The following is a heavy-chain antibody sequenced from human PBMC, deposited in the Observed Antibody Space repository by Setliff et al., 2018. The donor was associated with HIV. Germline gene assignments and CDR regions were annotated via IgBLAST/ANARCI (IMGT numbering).Heavy chain of an antibody. J-gene: IGHJ4*02. V-gene: IGHV4-39*01. CDR3: AKTIGRYFDIFDN. CDR2: ISSSGNT. CDR1: GGSISSTSYY. D-gene: IGHD3-9*01. Sequence: SETLSLTCTVYGGSISSTSYYWGWSRQPPGTGLEWIGSISSSGNTYYNPSLKSRVTTSVDTPKIQFSLKLNSVTAADTAVYYCAKTIGRYFDIFDNWGQGTLVTVSS.